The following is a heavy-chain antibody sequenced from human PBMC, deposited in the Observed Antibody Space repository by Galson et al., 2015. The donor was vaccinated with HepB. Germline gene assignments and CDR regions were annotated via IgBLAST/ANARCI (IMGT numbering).Heavy chain of an antibody. V-gene: IGHV1-3*01. CDR3: ARGGEAVAGTSYYYGMDV. CDR2: IDAGSGST. Sequence: SVKVSCKASGYTFSSYALYWVRQASGQGLEWMGWIDAGSGSTKYSQRFQGRVTITRDTSASTASMELSRLRSEDTAVYYCARGGEAVAGTSYYYGMDVWGQGTTVTVSS. D-gene: IGHD6-19*01. J-gene: IGHJ6*02. CDR1: GYTFSSYA.